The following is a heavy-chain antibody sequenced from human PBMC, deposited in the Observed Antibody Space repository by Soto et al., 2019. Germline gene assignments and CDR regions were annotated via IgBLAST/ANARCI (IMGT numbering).Heavy chain of an antibody. D-gene: IGHD6-19*01. Sequence: GGSLRLSCAAXGFTFSSYAMSWVRQAPGKGLEWVSGISGSGGSTYDADSVKGRFTISRDHSKNTLYLQMNSLRAEDTAVYYYAKDRKSGSGWYWDYWGQGTLVTVSS. CDR1: GFTFSSYA. V-gene: IGHV3-23*01. J-gene: IGHJ4*02. CDR2: ISGSGGST. CDR3: AKDRKSGSGWYWDY.